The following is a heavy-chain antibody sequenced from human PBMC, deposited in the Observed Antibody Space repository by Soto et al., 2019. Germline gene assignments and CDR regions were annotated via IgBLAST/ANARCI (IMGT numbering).Heavy chain of an antibody. Sequence: QVQLVESGGGVVQPGRSLRLSCVASGFTSSNYFMHWVRQAPGKGLEWVALISYDGSNNHYTDSVKGRFTISRDNSKNTLYLQMNSLRGEDTAVYFCARGDPYYGMDVWGQGPTVTVSS. CDR1: GFTSSNYF. J-gene: IGHJ6*02. CDR2: ISYDGSNN. CDR3: ARGDPYYGMDV. V-gene: IGHV3-30*04.